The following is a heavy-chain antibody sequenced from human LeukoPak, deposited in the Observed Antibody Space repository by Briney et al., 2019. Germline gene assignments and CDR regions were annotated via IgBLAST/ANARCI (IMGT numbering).Heavy chain of an antibody. CDR3: ARVDRGSYLYFGY. Sequence: SETLSLTCTVSGGSISSYYWSWLRQPPGKGLEWIGYIYYSGSTNYNPSLKSRVTISVGTSKNQFSLKLSSVTAADTAVYYCARVDRGSYLYFGYWGQGTLVTVSS. V-gene: IGHV4-59*01. D-gene: IGHD1-26*01. J-gene: IGHJ4*02. CDR1: GGSISSYY. CDR2: IYYSGST.